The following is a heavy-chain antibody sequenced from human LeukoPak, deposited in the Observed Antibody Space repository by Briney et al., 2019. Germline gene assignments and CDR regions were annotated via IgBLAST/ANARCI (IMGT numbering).Heavy chain of an antibody. V-gene: IGHV3-74*01. J-gene: IGHJ4*02. CDR2: ITNDGSST. Sequence: GGSLRLSCAASGLTFSSHWMHWVRQAPGKGLVWVSRITNDGSSTTYADSVKGRFTISRDNAKNTLLLQMNSLRVEDTAVYYCAKLSSYWSFDYWGQGSLVTVSS. CDR1: GLTFSSHW. D-gene: IGHD6-13*01. CDR3: AKLSSYWSFDY.